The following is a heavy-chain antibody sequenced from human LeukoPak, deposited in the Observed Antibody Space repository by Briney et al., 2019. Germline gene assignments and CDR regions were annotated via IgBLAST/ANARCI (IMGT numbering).Heavy chain of an antibody. D-gene: IGHD3-16*02. J-gene: IGHJ3*02. CDR2: IKEDGTET. CDR3: VRNSEEYVRGSFRYADAFDI. V-gene: IGHV3-7*02. CDR1: GFTFSNYW. Sequence: PGGSLRLSCAAPGFTFSNYWMIWVRKAPGKGLVWVANIKEDGTETRYVDSVKGRFSISRDNAMNTLFLQMSSLRGEDTAVYYCVRNSEEYVRGSFRYADAFDIWGQGTMVTVTS.